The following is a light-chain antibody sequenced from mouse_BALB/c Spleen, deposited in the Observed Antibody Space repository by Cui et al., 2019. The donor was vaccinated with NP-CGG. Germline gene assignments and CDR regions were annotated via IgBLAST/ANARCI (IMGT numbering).Light chain of an antibody. J-gene: IGLJ1*01. V-gene: IGLV1*01. Sequence: QAVVTPESALTTSPGETVTLTCRSSTGTVTTSNYANWVQEKPDHLFTGLIGGTNNRVPGVPARFSGSLIGDKAALTITGAQTEDEARYFCALWYSNHWVFGGGTKLTVL. CDR1: TGTVTTSNY. CDR2: GTN. CDR3: ALWYSNHWV.